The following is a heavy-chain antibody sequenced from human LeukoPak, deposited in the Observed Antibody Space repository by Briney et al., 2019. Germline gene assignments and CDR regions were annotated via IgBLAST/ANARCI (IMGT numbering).Heavy chain of an antibody. Sequence: PGGSLRLSCAASGFTFSNYGMHWVRQAPGKGLEWVAFIRYDGSNKYYADSVKGRFTISRDNSKNTLYLQMNSLRAEDTAVYYCAKDSKIVGATFRSYHYMDVWGKGTAVTVSS. CDR1: GFTFSNYG. CDR2: IRYDGSNK. V-gene: IGHV3-30*02. D-gene: IGHD1-26*01. J-gene: IGHJ6*03. CDR3: AKDSKIVGATFRSYHYMDV.